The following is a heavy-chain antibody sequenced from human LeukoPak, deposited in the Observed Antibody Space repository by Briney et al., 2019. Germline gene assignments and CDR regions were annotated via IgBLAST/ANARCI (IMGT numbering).Heavy chain of an antibody. Sequence: GGSLRLSCEASGFAFSFFAMSWLRQAPGKGLEWVAVIWYDGSDEYYTDSVKGRFTIFRDNSKNTLYLQMNSLRAEDTAIYYCARAGDAFDLWGQGTMVTVSS. J-gene: IGHJ3*01. V-gene: IGHV3-33*08. CDR3: ARAGDAFDL. CDR2: IWYDGSDE. CDR1: GFAFSFFA.